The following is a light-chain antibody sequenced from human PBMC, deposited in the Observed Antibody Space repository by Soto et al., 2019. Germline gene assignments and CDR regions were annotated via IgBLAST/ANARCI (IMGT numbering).Light chain of an antibody. J-gene: IGKJ3*01. V-gene: IGKV3-20*01. CDR3: QQYGSSPLFT. CDR2: GAS. Sequence: EIVLTQSPGTLSLSPGERATLSCRASQSVSSSYLAWYQQKPGQAPRLLIYGASSRATGIPDRFSGSGSGTDFTHTISRLEPEDVAVYYCQQYGSSPLFTFGPGTKVDIK. CDR1: QSVSSSY.